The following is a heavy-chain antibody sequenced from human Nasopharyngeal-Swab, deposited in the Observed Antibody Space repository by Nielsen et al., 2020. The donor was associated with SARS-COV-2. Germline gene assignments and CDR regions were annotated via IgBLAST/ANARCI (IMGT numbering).Heavy chain of an antibody. CDR2: IYYSGST. Sequence: GSLRLSCTVSGGSISSSSYYWGWIRQPPGKGLAWIGSIYYSGSTYYNPSLKSRVTISVDTSKNQFSLKLSSVTAADTAVYYCARERGRGGIWNYYYYYMDVWGKGTTVTVSS. CDR1: GGSISSSSYY. J-gene: IGHJ6*03. CDR3: ARERGRGGIWNYYYYYMDV. V-gene: IGHV4-39*07. D-gene: IGHD3-10*01.